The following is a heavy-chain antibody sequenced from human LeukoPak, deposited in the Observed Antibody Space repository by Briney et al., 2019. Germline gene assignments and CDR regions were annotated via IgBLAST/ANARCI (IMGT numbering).Heavy chain of an antibody. V-gene: IGHV1-18*04. CDR2: ISTYNGNT. Sequence: GASVKVSCKASGYTFTSYGISWVRQAPGQGLEWMGWISTYNGNTYYAQKLQGRVTMTTDTSTSTAYMELRSLRSDDTAVYYCARSSLAVAGSVFDYWGQGTLVTVSS. J-gene: IGHJ4*02. D-gene: IGHD6-19*01. CDR1: GYTFTSYG. CDR3: ARSSLAVAGSVFDY.